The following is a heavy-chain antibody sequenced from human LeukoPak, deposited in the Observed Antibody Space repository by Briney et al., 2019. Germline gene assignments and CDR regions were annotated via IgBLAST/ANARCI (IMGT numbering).Heavy chain of an antibody. CDR2: VYHSGST. V-gene: IGHV4-59*12. CDR3: ASDTRDILTGPPDAFDI. J-gene: IGHJ3*02. D-gene: IGHD3-9*01. Sequence: SETLSLTCTVSGGSISSDYWTWIRRPPGKGLEWIGDVYHSGSTNYNPSLKSRVTISVDTSKNQFSLKLSSVTAADTAVYYCASDTRDILTGPPDAFDIWGQGTMVTVSS. CDR1: GGSISSDY.